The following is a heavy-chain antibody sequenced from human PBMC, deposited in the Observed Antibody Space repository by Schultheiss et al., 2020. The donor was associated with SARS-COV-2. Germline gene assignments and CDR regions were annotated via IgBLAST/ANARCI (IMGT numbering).Heavy chain of an antibody. V-gene: IGHV4-61*08. D-gene: IGHD3-9*01. CDR2: ISYSGST. CDR1: GCSISSGGYY. CDR3: ARDQDFDWLLYYFDY. J-gene: IGHJ4*02. Sequence: SETLSLTCTVSGCSISSGGYYWSWIRQHPGKGLEWIGYISYSGSTYYNPSLKSRVTISVDTSKNQFSLKLTSVTAADTAVYYCARDQDFDWLLYYFDYWGQGTLVTVSS.